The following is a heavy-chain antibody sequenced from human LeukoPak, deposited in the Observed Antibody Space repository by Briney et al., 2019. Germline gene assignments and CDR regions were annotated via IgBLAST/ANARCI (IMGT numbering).Heavy chain of an antibody. J-gene: IGHJ5*02. CDR1: GGSISSHY. V-gene: IGHV4-59*11. CDR3: ARERYWFDP. CDR2: IYYSGST. Sequence: SETLSLTCTVSGGSISSHYWSWIRLPPGKGLEWIGYIYYSGSTNYNPSLKSRVTISVDTSKNQFSLKLSSVTAADTAVYYCARERYWFDPWGQGTLVTVSS.